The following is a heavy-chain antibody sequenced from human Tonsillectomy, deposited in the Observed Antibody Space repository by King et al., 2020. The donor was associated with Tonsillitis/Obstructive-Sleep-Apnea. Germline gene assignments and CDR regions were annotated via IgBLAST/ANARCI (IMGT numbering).Heavy chain of an antibody. Sequence: QLVQSGAEMKKPGASVKVSCKASGYMFSNYGISWVRQAPGQGPEWMGWISAYSGNTYYAQRLQGRVNMTTETSTSTAYMELRSLRSDDTAVYYCARDQDIFELPGAIYVWGQGTTVTVSS. CDR2: ISAYSGNT. V-gene: IGHV1-18*01. CDR3: ARDQDIFELPGAIYV. D-gene: IGHD2-2*01. CDR1: GYMFSNYG. J-gene: IGHJ6*02.